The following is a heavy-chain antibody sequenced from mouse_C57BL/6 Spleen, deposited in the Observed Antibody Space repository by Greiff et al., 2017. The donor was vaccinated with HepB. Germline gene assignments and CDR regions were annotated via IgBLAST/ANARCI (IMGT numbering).Heavy chain of an antibody. CDR3: ARDDYYGSPYAMDY. Sequence: EVQGVESGGGLVKPGGSLKLSCAASGFTFSSYAMSWVRQTPEKRLEWVATISDGGSYTYYPDNVKGRFTISRDKAKNNLYLQMSHLKSEDTAMYYCARDDYYGSPYAMDYWGQGTSVTVSS. D-gene: IGHD1-1*01. J-gene: IGHJ4*01. V-gene: IGHV5-4*01. CDR2: ISDGGSYT. CDR1: GFTFSSYA.